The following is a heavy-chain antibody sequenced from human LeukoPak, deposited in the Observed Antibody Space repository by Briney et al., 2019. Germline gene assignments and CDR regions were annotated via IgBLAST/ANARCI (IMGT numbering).Heavy chain of an antibody. Sequence: LAGGSLRLSCAASGFTFSNYWMHWVRQAPGEALMWVSRIKSDGSSTTYADSVKGRFTISRDNAKNTLYLQMNSLRAEDTAVYYCARGDDYDSSGYYSYYYGMDVWGQGTTVTVSS. CDR3: ARGDDYDSSGYYSYYYGMDV. J-gene: IGHJ6*02. CDR2: IKSDGSST. V-gene: IGHV3-74*01. CDR1: GFTFSNYW. D-gene: IGHD3-22*01.